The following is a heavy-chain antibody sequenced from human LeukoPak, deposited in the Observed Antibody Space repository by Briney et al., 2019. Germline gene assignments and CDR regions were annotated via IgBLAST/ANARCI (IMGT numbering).Heavy chain of an antibody. V-gene: IGHV1-69*13. CDR1: GGTFSSYA. CDR2: IIPIFGTA. Sequence: ASVKVSCKSSGGTFSSYAIIWVRQAPGQGLEWMGGIIPIFGTANYAQKFQGRVTITADESTSTAYMELSSLRSEDTAVYYCARSPARGYSYGYWYYFDYWGQGILVTVSS. D-gene: IGHD5-18*01. CDR3: ARSPARGYSYGYWYYFDY. J-gene: IGHJ4*02.